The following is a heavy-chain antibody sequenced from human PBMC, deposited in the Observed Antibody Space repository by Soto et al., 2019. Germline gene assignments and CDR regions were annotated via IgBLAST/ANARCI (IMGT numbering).Heavy chain of an antibody. CDR3: TIRFLEWLLPKDYYFDD. V-gene: IGHV1-69*13. Sequence: ASVKVSCKPSGGTFSSYAISWVRQAPGQGLEWMGGIKPIFSTANYAQKFQGRVTITADESTSTAYMELSSLRSEDAAVYYCTIRFLEWLLPKDYYFDDWGQGTLVPSPQ. CDR1: GGTFSSYA. D-gene: IGHD3-3*01. J-gene: IGHJ4*02. CDR2: IKPIFSTA.